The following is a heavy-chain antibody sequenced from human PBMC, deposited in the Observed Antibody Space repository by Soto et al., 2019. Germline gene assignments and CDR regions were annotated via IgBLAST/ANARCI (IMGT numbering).Heavy chain of an antibody. CDR3: AKDVLRFLEWLAFYGMDV. J-gene: IGHJ6*02. V-gene: IGHV3-30*18. Sequence: GGPLRLSCAASGFTFSSYGMHWVRQAPGKGLEWVAVISYDGSNKYYADYVKGRFTISRDNSKNTLYLQMNSLRAEDTAVYYCAKDVLRFLEWLAFYGMDVWGQGTTVTVSS. CDR1: GFTFSSYG. CDR2: ISYDGSNK. D-gene: IGHD3-3*01.